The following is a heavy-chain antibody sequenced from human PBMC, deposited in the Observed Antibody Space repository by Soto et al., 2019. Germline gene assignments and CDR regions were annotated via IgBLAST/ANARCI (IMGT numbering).Heavy chain of an antibody. Sequence: SETLSLTCAVYGGSFSGYYWSWIRQPPGKGLEWIGEINHSGSTNYNPSLKSRVTISVDMSKNQFSLKLSSVTAADTAVYYCAGDTCTRHKSGGRCYSEDYWGQGTQVTVSS. J-gene: IGHJ4*02. D-gene: IGHD2-15*01. CDR2: INHSGST. CDR3: AGDTCTRHKSGGRCYSEDY. V-gene: IGHV4-34*01. CDR1: GGSFSGYY.